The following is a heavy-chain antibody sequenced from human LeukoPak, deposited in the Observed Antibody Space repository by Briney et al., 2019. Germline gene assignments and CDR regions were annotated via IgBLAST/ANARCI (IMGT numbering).Heavy chain of an antibody. CDR1: GGTFSSYA. J-gene: IGHJ4*02. D-gene: IGHD6-19*01. CDR3: ARSVSGIAVAGSPHFAY. Sequence: SVKVSCKASGGTFSSYAISWVRQAPGQVLEWMGGIIPIFGTANYAQKFQGRVTITADESTSTAYMELSSLRSEDTAVYYCARSVSGIAVAGSPHFAYWGQGTLVTVSS. V-gene: IGHV1-69*13. CDR2: IIPIFGTA.